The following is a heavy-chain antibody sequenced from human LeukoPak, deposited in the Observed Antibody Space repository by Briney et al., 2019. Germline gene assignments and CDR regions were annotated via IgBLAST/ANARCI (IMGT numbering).Heavy chain of an antibody. Sequence: GGSLRLSCAASGFTFSSYSMNWVRQAPGKGLEWVSSISSSGDYTYYADSVKGRFTISRDNAKKSLHLQLNSLTVEDTAVYLCARASDGFHSDYWGQGTLVTVSS. CDR3: ARASDGFHSDY. CDR1: GFTFSSYS. V-gene: IGHV3-21*01. J-gene: IGHJ4*02. D-gene: IGHD5-24*01. CDR2: ISSSGDYT.